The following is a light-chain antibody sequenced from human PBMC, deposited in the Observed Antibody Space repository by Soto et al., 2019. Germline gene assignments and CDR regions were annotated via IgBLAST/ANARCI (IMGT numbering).Light chain of an antibody. CDR1: QSIITW. J-gene: IGKJ1*01. CDR3: QQYKKFSRS. Sequence: DIRMTQSPSTLSASVGDRVTISCRASQSIITWLAWYQQKPGNAPKLLIYDASSLQSGVPSRFSGSGSGTEFTLTISSLQPEDFATYYCQQYKKFSRSFGQGTKVDIK. V-gene: IGKV1-5*01. CDR2: DAS.